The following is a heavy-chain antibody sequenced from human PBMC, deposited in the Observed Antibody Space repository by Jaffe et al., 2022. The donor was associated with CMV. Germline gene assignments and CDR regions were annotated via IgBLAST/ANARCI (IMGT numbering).Heavy chain of an antibody. V-gene: IGHV4-59*08. J-gene: IGHJ4*02. D-gene: IGHD1-26*01. Sequence: QVQLQESGPGLVKPSETLSLTCTVSDGSFSSYYWNWIRQSPGKGLEWIGYISHSGNTDYNASLKSRVTISVDTSKKSFSLKLISVTAADTAVYYCARQGSSGSRDFDKWGQGKLVTVSS. CDR2: ISHSGNT. CDR1: DGSFSSYY. CDR3: ARQGSSGSRDFDK.